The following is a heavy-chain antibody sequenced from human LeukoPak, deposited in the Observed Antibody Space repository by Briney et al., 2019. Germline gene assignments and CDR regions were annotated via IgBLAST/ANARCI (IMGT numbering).Heavy chain of an antibody. J-gene: IGHJ4*02. Sequence: GGSLRLSCAASGFTFSSYSMNWVRQAPGKGLEWVSSISSSSSYIYYADSVKGRFTISRDNAKNSLYLQMNSLRAEDTAVYYCARILTYYDFWSGYYRDYWGQGTLVTVSS. V-gene: IGHV3-21*01. CDR1: GFTFSSYS. CDR2: ISSSSSYI. D-gene: IGHD3-3*01. CDR3: ARILTYYDFWSGYYRDY.